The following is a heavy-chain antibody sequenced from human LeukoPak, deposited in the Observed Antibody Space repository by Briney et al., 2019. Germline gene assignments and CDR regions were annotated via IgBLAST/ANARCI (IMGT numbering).Heavy chain of an antibody. D-gene: IGHD3-3*01. CDR1: RGSIIGYY. V-gene: IGHV4-59*12. CDR2: MYYSGTT. CDR3: ARVGFWSGSYTGYFDY. J-gene: IGHJ4*02. Sequence: SETLSLTCTVSRGSIIGYYWTWLRQPPGKGLQRIGYMYYSGTTKYNPSLKSRVTTSMDTSKNQFSLKVNSVTAADTAVYYCARVGFWSGSYTGYFDYWGQGALVTVSS.